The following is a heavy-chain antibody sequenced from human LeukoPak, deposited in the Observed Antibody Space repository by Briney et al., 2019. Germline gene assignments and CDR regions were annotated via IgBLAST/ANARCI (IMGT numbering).Heavy chain of an antibody. V-gene: IGHV1-18*01. D-gene: IGHD2-2*01. CDR3: ARTERGYCSSTSCSALIVDYYYYMDV. J-gene: IGHJ6*03. CDR1: GYTFTSYG. CDR2: ISAYNGNT. Sequence: ASVKVSCKASGYTFTSYGISWVRQAPGPGLEWMGWISAYNGNTNYAHKLQGRVTMTTDTSTSTAYMELRSLRSDDTAVYYCARTERGYCSSTSCSALIVDYYYYMDVGGKGTTVTVSS.